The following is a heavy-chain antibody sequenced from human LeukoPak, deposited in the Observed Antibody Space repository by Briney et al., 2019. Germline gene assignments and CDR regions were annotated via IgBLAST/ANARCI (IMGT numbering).Heavy chain of an antibody. V-gene: IGHV1-69*04. CDR3: ARQYCSGGSCYDV. J-gene: IGHJ4*02. Sequence: GASVKVSCKASGGTFSSYAISWVRQAPGHGLDWMGRIIPILGIANYAQKFQGRVTITADKSTSTAYMELSSLRSEDTAVYYCARQYCSGGSCYDVWGQGTLVTVSS. CDR1: GGTFSSYA. D-gene: IGHD2-15*01. CDR2: IIPILGIA.